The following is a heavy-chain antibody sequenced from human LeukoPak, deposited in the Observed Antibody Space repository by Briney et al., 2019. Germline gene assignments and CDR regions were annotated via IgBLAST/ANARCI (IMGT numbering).Heavy chain of an antibody. CDR3: AREVPASSPPDY. D-gene: IGHD2-2*01. CDR2: IYHSGSI. Sequence: PSETLSLTCTVSGYSISSGYYWGWIRQPPGKGLEWIGSIYHSGSIYYNPSLKSRVTMSVDTSKNQFSLKLSSVTAADTAVYYCAREVPASSPPDYWGQGTLVTVSS. V-gene: IGHV4-38-2*02. CDR1: GYSISSGYY. J-gene: IGHJ4*02.